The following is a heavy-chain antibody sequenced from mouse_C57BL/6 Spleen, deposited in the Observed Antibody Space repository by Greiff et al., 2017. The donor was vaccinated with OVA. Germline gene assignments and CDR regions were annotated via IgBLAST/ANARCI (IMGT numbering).Heavy chain of an antibody. CDR3: ARPHYYGSSYDYFDY. V-gene: IGHV1-26*01. CDR1: GYTFTDYY. Sequence: EVKLQQSGPELVKPGASVKISCKASGYTFTDYYMNWVKQSHGKSLEWIGDINPNNGGTSYNQKFKGKATLTVDKSSSTAYMELRSLTSEDSAVYYCARPHYYGSSYDYFDYWGQGTTLTVSS. J-gene: IGHJ2*01. D-gene: IGHD1-1*01. CDR2: INPNNGGT.